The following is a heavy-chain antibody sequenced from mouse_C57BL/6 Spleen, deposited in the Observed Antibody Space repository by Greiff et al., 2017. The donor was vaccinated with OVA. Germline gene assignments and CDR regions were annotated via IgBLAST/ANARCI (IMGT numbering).Heavy chain of an antibody. J-gene: IGHJ4*01. CDR3: AKGLRGAMDY. Sequence: QVTLKESGPELVKPGASVKISCKASGYAFSSSWMNWVKQRPGKGLEWIGRIYPGDGDTNYNGKFKGKATLTADKSSSTAYMQLSSLTSEDSAVYFCAKGLRGAMDYWGQGTSVTVSS. V-gene: IGHV1-82*01. CDR1: GYAFSSSW. CDR2: IYPGDGDT. D-gene: IGHD1-1*01.